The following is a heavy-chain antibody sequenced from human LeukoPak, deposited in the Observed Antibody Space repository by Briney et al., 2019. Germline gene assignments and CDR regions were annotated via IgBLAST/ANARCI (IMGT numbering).Heavy chain of an antibody. J-gene: IGHJ4*02. Sequence: GGSLRLSCAASGFTFSNYSMNWVRQAPGKGLEWVSSISSSSSYIYYVDSVKGRFTISRDNAKNSLYLQMNSLRAEDTAVYYCVAHDYYDSSGSVNYWGQGTLVTVSS. CDR3: VAHDYYDSSGSVNY. CDR2: ISSSSSYI. D-gene: IGHD3-22*01. CDR1: GFTFSNYS. V-gene: IGHV3-21*01.